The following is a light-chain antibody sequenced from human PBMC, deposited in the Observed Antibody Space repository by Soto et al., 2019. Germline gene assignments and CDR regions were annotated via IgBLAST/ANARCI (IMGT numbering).Light chain of an antibody. CDR2: LEGSGSY. Sequence: QSVLTQSSSASASLGSSVKLTCTLSSGHSSYIIAWHHQQPGKAPRYLMKLEGSGSYTKGSGVPDRFSGSSSGADRYLTISNLQFEDEANYYCETWDSNTRVFGGGTKVTVL. CDR3: ETWDSNTRV. CDR1: SGHSSYI. V-gene: IGLV4-60*02. J-gene: IGLJ2*01.